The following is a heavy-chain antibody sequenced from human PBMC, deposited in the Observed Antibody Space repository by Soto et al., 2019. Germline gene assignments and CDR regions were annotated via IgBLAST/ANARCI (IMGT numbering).Heavy chain of an antibody. Sequence: GASVKVSCKASGYTFTRYEINWVRQATGQGLEWMGWMNPNSGNTGYAQKFQGRVTMTRNTSISTAYMELSSLRSEDTAVYYCARGIGVRYYDILSGCYSAPNDAFDIWGQGTMVTVSS. CDR3: ARGIGVRYYDILSGCYSAPNDAFDI. D-gene: IGHD3-9*01. CDR2: MNPNSGNT. V-gene: IGHV1-8*01. CDR1: GYTFTRYE. J-gene: IGHJ3*02.